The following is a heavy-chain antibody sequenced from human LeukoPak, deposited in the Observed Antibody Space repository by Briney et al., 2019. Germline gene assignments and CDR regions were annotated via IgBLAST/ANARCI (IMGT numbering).Heavy chain of an antibody. D-gene: IGHD1-26*01. CDR2: INPNSGGT. CDR3: AREGPIVGATHLVDY. CDR1: GYTFTDYY. V-gene: IGHV1-2*02. J-gene: IGHJ4*02. Sequence: ASVTVSCKAYGYTFTDYYMHWVRQAPGHGLEWMGWINPNSGGTNYAQKFQGRVTMTRDTSTSTAYMGLSRLRSDDTAVYYCAREGPIVGATHLVDYWGQGTLVTVSS.